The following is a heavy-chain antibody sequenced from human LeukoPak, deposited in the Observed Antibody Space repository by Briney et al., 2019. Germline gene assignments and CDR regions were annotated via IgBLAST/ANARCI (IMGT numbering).Heavy chain of an antibody. J-gene: IGHJ5*02. CDR1: GYTFTGYY. V-gene: IGHV1-2*02. CDR2: INPNSGGT. D-gene: IGHD4-17*01. CDR3: ARGDYGDYEWFDP. Sequence: ASVKVSCKASGYTFTGYYMHWVRQAPGQGLEWMGWINPNSGGTNYAQKFQGRVTTTRDTSISTAYMELSRLRSDDTAVYYCARGDYGDYEWFDPWGQGTLVTVSS.